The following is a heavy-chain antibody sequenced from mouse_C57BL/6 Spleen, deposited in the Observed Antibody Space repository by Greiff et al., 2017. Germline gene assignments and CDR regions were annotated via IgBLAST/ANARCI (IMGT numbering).Heavy chain of an antibody. CDR2: INYDGSST. CDR1: GFTFSDYY. CDR3: ARDGGHLDY. V-gene: IGHV5-16*01. J-gene: IGHJ2*01. Sequence: EVQLVESEGGLVQPGSSMKLSCTASGFTFSDYYMAWVRQVPEKGLEWVANINYDGSSTYYLDSLKSRFIISRDNAKNILYLQMSSLKSEDTATYYCARDGGHLDYWGQGTTLTVSS.